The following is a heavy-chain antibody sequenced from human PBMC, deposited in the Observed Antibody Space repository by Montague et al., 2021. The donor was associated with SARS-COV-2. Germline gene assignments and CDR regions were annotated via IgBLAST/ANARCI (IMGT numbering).Heavy chain of an antibody. CDR2: IYGDDDN. CDR3: AHFGILRYFDP. J-gene: IGHJ5*02. Sequence: VKPTQTLTLTCTFSGFSLSTSEVGVGWIRQPPGKAPEFLALIYGDDDNRYKPSLKSRLTITKVTSKNQVVLTMTNVDPVDTATCYCAHFGILRYFDPWGQGTLVTVSS. V-gene: IGHV2-5*02. CDR1: GFSLSTSEVG. D-gene: IGHD3-9*01.